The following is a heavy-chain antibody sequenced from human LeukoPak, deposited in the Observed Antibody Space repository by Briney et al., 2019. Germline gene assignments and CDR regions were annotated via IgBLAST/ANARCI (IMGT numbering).Heavy chain of an antibody. V-gene: IGHV4-39*01. CDR3: ATTYDYTGGGYDY. CDR1: GGSISSSSYH. CDR2: IYFSGTT. J-gene: IGHJ4*02. Sequence: PSETLSLTCTVSGGSISSSSYHWGWIRQPPGQGLEWIGSIYFSGTTFYNPSLKSRVTISVDTSKNQFSLKVSSVTAADTAVYYCATTYDYTGGGYDYWDQGTLVTVSS. D-gene: IGHD2-2*02.